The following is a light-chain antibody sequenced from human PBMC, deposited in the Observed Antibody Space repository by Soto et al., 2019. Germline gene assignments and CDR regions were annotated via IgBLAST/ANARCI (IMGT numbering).Light chain of an antibody. CDR1: QSIGGF. Sequence: DIQMTQSPSSLYVSVGDRVTIPCRASQSIGGFLNWYQQKLGKAPKLLIYAASSLQSGVPSRFSGSGSGTDFTLTISSLQPEDFATYYCQQSYSTPLTFGGGTKVEI. CDR3: QQSYSTPLT. V-gene: IGKV1-39*01. CDR2: AAS. J-gene: IGKJ4*01.